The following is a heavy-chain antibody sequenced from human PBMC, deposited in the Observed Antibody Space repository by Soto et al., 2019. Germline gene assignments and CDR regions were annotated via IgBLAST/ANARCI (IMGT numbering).Heavy chain of an antibody. V-gene: IGHV3-72*01. D-gene: IGHD1-7*01. CDR1: GFTFSDHY. CDR3: VRTKTTYDYDY. J-gene: IGHJ4*02. CDR2: SRNKANSYTT. Sequence: GGSLRLSCAASGFTFSDHYMDWVRQAPGKGLEWVGRSRNKANSYTTEYAASVRGRFTISRDVSNNSLFLQMTSLKTEDTAVYYCVRTKTTYDYDYWGQGTLVTVSS.